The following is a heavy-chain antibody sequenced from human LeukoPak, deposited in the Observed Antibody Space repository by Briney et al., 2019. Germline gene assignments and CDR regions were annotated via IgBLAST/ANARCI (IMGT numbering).Heavy chain of an antibody. V-gene: IGHV1-69*05. CDR3: AGDPDPYCSGGSCYAGEDAFDI. CDR2: IIPIFGTA. Sequence: GASVKVSCKASGGTFSSYAISWVRQAPGQGLEWMGGIIPIFGTANYAQKFQGRVTITTDESTSTAYMELSSLRSEDTAVYYCAGDPDPYCSGGSCYAGEDAFDIWGQGTMVTVSS. J-gene: IGHJ3*02. D-gene: IGHD2-15*01. CDR1: GGTFSSYA.